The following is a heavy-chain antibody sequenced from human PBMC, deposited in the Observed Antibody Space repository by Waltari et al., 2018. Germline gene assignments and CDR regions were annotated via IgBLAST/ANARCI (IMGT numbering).Heavy chain of an antibody. V-gene: IGHV4-39*07. Sequence: QLQLQESGPRLVRPSETLSLTCTVSGGSISSTTYYWAWIRQTPGKGLEWIGYIHYSGYTYYNPSLRSRITISVDTSKNQFSLNLRSVTAADTAVYYCARRVVTTGGVDYWGQGTLVTVSS. J-gene: IGHJ4*02. D-gene: IGHD2-21*02. CDR2: IHYSGYT. CDR3: ARRVVTTGGVDY. CDR1: GGSISSTTYY.